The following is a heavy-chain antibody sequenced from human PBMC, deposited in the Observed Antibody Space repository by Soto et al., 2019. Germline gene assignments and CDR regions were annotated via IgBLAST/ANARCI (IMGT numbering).Heavy chain of an antibody. Sequence: GGSLRLSCAASGFTFSSYAMGWVRQAPGKGLEWVSAISGSGGSTYYADSVKGRFTISRDNSKNTLYLQMNSLRAEDTAVYHCAKDGPRPLYSSSWYRGGFDYWGQGTLVTVSS. V-gene: IGHV3-23*01. CDR1: GFTFSSYA. D-gene: IGHD6-13*01. J-gene: IGHJ4*02. CDR2: ISGSGGST. CDR3: AKDGPRPLYSSSWYRGGFDY.